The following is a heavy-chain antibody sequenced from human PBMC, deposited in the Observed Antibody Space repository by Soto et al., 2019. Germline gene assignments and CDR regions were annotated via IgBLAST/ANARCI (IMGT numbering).Heavy chain of an antibody. CDR1: GFTFSSYW. V-gene: IGHV3-74*01. J-gene: IGHJ1*01. CDR3: ARLPNKSPQY. Sequence: EVQLVESGGGLVQPGGSLRLSCVASGFTFSSYWMHWVRQAPGKGLVWVSSISNDGSSTSYADPVKGRFTISRDNAKNTMYLQMNGLRAEDKAVYYCARLPNKSPQYWGQGTLVIVSP. CDR2: ISNDGSST.